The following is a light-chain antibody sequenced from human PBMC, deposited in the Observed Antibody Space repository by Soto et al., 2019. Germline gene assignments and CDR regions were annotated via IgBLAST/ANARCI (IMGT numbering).Light chain of an antibody. CDR2: AAS. CDR3: KQSYRAVT. V-gene: IGKV1-39*01. CDR1: QSVSRY. J-gene: IGKJ5*01. Sequence: DIQMTQSQSSLSPSVVDRISISCRASQSVSRYLNWYQQKPGKAPRLLIYAASHLQTGVPSRFRGTGSATHFTLTISSLQPEDFATYYCKQSYRAVTCGKGPRLAIK.